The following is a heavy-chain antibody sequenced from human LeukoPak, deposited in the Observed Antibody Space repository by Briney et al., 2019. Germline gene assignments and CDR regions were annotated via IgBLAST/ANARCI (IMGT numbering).Heavy chain of an antibody. Sequence: GASVKVSCKASGYTFTSYYMHWVRQAPGQGLEWMGIINPSGGSTSYAQKFQGRVTMTRDTSTSTVYMELSSLRSEDTAVYYCARDRYGGNSVVYYYYGMDVCGQGTTVTVSS. D-gene: IGHD4-23*01. J-gene: IGHJ6*02. CDR1: GYTFTSYY. CDR3: ARDRYGGNSVVYYYYGMDV. V-gene: IGHV1-46*01. CDR2: INPSGGST.